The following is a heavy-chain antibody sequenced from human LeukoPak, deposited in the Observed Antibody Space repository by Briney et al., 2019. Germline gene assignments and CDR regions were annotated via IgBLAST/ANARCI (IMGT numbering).Heavy chain of an antibody. D-gene: IGHD3-9*01. CDR2: IDPSDSYT. CDR3: ARHRDILTGYYIPPDY. Sequence: KHGESLQISCQGSGYSFTSYWISWVRQLPGKGLEWMGRIDPSDSYTNYSPSFQGHVTISADKSISTAYLQWSSLKASDTAMYYCARHRDILTGYYIPPDYWGQGTLVTVSS. V-gene: IGHV5-10-1*01. CDR1: GYSFTSYW. J-gene: IGHJ4*02.